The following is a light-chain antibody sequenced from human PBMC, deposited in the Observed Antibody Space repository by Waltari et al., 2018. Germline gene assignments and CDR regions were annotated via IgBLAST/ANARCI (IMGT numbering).Light chain of an antibody. Sequence: QSVLTQPPSASGTPGQRVTISCSGSRSNIGSNYVYWYQPLPGTAPKLLIYRNNQRPSGGPDRFSGSKSGTSASLAISGLRSEDEADYYCAAWDDSLSGRVFGGGTKVTVL. CDR3: AAWDDSLSGRV. V-gene: IGLV1-47*01. J-gene: IGLJ3*02. CDR2: RNN. CDR1: RSNIGSNY.